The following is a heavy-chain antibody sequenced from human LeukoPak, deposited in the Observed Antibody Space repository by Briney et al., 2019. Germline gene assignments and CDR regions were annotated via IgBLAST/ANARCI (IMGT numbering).Heavy chain of an antibody. CDR3: ARDSLPYYYDSSGYSHHPGYFQH. Sequence: ASVKVSRKASGYTYTSYAMHWVRQAPGQRLEWMGWINAGNGNIRYSQEFQGRVTITRDTSASTAYMELSSLRSEDMAVYYCARDSLPYYYDSSGYSHHPGYFQHWGQGTLVTVSS. D-gene: IGHD3-22*01. CDR2: INAGNGNI. CDR1: GYTYTSYA. J-gene: IGHJ1*01. V-gene: IGHV1-3*03.